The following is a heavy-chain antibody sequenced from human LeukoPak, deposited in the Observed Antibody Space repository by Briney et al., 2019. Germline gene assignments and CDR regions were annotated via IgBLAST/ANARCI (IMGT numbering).Heavy chain of an antibody. CDR2: INSDGSST. J-gene: IGHJ4*02. V-gene: IGHV3-74*01. CDR1: GFTFSSYW. Sequence: PGGSLRLSCAASGFTFSSYWMHWVRQAPGKGLVWVSRINSDGSSTSYADSVKGRFTISRDNAKNTLYLQMNSLRAEDTAVYYCAGERRSFDWLYRDYWGQGTLVTVSS. CDR3: AGERRSFDWLYRDY. D-gene: IGHD3-9*01.